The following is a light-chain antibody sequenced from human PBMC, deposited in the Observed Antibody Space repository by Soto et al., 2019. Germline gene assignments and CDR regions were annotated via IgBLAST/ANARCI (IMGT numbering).Light chain of an antibody. V-gene: IGKV1-5*03. CDR3: QHYNRDSEA. CDR2: EAS. CDR1: QTSSSW. Sequence: DFQMNQSPSTLSGSVGDRATIXXRASQTSSSWVSWYQQKPGTAPKLXRDEASTLKSWAPSRFSGRGSVTDFTLTSSSLQPDAFATYSCQHYNRDSEAFGQGTKVDIK. J-gene: IGKJ1*01.